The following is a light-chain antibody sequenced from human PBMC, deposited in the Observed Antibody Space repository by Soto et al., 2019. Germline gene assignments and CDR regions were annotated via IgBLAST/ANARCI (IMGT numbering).Light chain of an antibody. CDR3: QQYVTSPAIN. Sequence: EIVLTQSPVGLSLSPGEMATLSWCASESVGDYLAWYQQKPGQAPRLLIYGATKRTSGTPDRFSGTGSETAFTLAISRLEPGDFAVYYCQQYVTSPAINFGQGTRLEIK. CDR1: ESVGDY. J-gene: IGKJ5*01. CDR2: GAT. V-gene: IGKV3-20*01.